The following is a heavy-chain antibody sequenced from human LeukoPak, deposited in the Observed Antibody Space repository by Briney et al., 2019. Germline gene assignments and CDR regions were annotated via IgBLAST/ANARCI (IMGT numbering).Heavy chain of an antibody. CDR1: GYTFTSYD. D-gene: IGHD3-10*01. Sequence: ASVTVSCKASGYTFTSYDINWVRQATGQGLEWMGWMNPNSGNTGYAQKFQGRVTITRNTSIGTAYMELSSLRSEDTAVYYCARAHTSANWFDPWGQGTLVTVSS. J-gene: IGHJ5*02. V-gene: IGHV1-8*03. CDR2: MNPNSGNT. CDR3: ARAHTSANWFDP.